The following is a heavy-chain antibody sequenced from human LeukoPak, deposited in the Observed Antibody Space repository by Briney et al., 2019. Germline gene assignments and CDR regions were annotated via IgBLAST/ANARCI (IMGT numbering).Heavy chain of an antibody. J-gene: IGHJ6*03. Sequence: ASVKVSCKASGGTFSSYAISWVRQAPGQGLEWMGGIIPIFGTANYAQKFQGRVTITADESTSTAYMELSSLRSEDTAVYYCARDRNGGKQQLVRGYYYMDVWGKGTTVTVSS. CDR1: GGTFSSYA. V-gene: IGHV1-69*13. D-gene: IGHD6-13*01. CDR3: ARDRNGGKQQLVRGYYYMDV. CDR2: IIPIFGTA.